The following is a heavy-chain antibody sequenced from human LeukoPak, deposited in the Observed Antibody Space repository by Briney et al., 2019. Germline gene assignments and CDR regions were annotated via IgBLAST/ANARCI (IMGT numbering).Heavy chain of an antibody. CDR1: GGSFSGYY. D-gene: IGHD1-26*01. Sequence: TSETLSLTRAVYGGSFSGYYWSWIRQPPGKGLEWIGEINHSGSTNYNPSLKSRVTISVDTSKNQFSLKLSSVTAADTAVYYCARDGSYLLSDAFDIWGQGTMVTVSS. V-gene: IGHV4-34*01. CDR2: INHSGST. J-gene: IGHJ3*02. CDR3: ARDGSYLLSDAFDI.